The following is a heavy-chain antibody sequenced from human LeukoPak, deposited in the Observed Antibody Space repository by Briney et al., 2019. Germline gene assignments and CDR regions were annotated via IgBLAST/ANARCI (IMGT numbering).Heavy chain of an antibody. Sequence: ASVKVSCKVSGYTLTELSMHWVRQAPGKGLEWMGGFDPEDGETIYAQKLQGRVTMTTDTSTSTAYMELRSLRSDDTAVYYCATGEAGPLDYWGQGTLVTVSS. D-gene: IGHD3-16*01. V-gene: IGHV1-24*01. CDR3: ATGEAGPLDY. CDR1: GYTLTELS. J-gene: IGHJ4*02. CDR2: FDPEDGET.